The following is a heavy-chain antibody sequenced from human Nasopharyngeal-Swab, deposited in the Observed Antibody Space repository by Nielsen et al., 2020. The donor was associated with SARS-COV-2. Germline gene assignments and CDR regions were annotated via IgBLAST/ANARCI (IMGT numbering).Heavy chain of an antibody. D-gene: IGHD3-10*01. CDR1: GGSISSGDYY. CDR2: IYYGGST. J-gene: IGHJ6*03. CDR3: ARDVRSYGSGSYYHYYYYYYMDV. V-gene: IGHV4-30-4*01. Sequence: SETLSLTCTVSGGSISSGDYYWSWIRQPPGKGLEWIGYIYYGGSTYYNPSLKSRVTISVDTSKNQFSLKLSSVTAADTAVYYCARDVRSYGSGSYYHYYYYYYMDVWGKGTTVTVSS.